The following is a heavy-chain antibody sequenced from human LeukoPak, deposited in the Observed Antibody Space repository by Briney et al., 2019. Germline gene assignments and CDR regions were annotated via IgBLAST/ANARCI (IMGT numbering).Heavy chain of an antibody. J-gene: IGHJ4*02. Sequence: PGGSLRLSCAASGFTFSSYWMSWVRQAPGKGLEWVANIKQDGSEKYYVDSVKGRFTISRDNAKNSLYLQMNSLRAEDTAVYYCLSSRWYGEYYFDYWGQGTLVTVSS. CDR1: GFTFSSYW. CDR3: LSSRWYGEYYFDY. D-gene: IGHD6-13*01. V-gene: IGHV3-7*01. CDR2: IKQDGSEK.